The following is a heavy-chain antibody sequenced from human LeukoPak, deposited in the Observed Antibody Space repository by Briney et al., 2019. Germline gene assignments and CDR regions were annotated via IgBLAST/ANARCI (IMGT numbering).Heavy chain of an antibody. Sequence: SETLSLTCTVSGGSISSSTYYWGWIRQPPGKGLEWIGSLYYSGSTFYNPSLESRVTISLDTSKNQFFLKLSSVTAADTAVYYCARLPVYGSGSYISGYWGQGTLVTVSS. CDR3: ARLPVYGSGSYISGY. CDR1: GGSISSSTYY. D-gene: IGHD3-10*01. J-gene: IGHJ4*02. V-gene: IGHV4-39*07. CDR2: LYYSGST.